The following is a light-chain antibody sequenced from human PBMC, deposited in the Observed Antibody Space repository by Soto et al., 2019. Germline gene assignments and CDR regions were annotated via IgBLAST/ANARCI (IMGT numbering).Light chain of an antibody. J-gene: IGLJ1*01. CDR3: ISFTPSVTYV. CDR2: GVS. Sequence: ALTQPASVSGSPGQSITVSCTGTSSDVGAYNYVSWYQQHPGKAPKLIISGVSNRPSGVSNRFSASKSGNTASLTISWLQAEDEADYYCISFTPSVTYVFGTGTKVTVL. V-gene: IGLV2-14*03. CDR1: SSDVGAYNY.